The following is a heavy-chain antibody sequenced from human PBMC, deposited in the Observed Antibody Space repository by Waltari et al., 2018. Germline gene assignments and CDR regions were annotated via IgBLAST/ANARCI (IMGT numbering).Heavy chain of an antibody. CDR1: DFTFRSFA. CDR2: ISYDGRNT. Sequence: QVQLVESGGGLVQPGRSLRPSCAASDFTFRSFASHWVRQAPGKGLEWVAVISYDGRNTYYVDSVKGRFTISRDNSERMLYLQMNSLRAEDTAVYYCARDYCDRTNCHGMDVWGQGTTVTVSS. D-gene: IGHD3-22*01. J-gene: IGHJ6*02. V-gene: IGHV3-30*04. CDR3: ARDYCDRTNCHGMDV.